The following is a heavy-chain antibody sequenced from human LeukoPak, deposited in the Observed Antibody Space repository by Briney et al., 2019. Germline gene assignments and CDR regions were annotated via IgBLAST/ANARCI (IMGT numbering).Heavy chain of an antibody. CDR1: GYTFTSYD. D-gene: IGHD3-16*02. J-gene: IGHJ4*02. CDR2: MNPNSGNT. CDR3: AAGPDVIYYFDY. Sequence: ASVKVSCKASGYTFTSYDINWVRQATGQGLEWMGWMNPNSGNTGYAQKFQGRVTMTRNTSISTAYMELSSLRSEDTAVYYCAAGPDVIYYFDYWGQGTLVTVSS. V-gene: IGHV1-8*01.